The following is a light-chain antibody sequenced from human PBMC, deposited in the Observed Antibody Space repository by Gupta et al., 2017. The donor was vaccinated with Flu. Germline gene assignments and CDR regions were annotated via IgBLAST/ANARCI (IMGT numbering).Light chain of an antibody. V-gene: IGLV3-21*02. CDR3: QLWDSRSDHMI. CDR2: DDR. CDR1: NIGTKS. Sequence: SSELTQPPSVSVAPGQTASITCGGSNIGTKSVHWYQQRPGLAPVLVVYDDRDRPSGIPERFSGSNSGNAATLTIRSVEAGDEADYYCQLWDSRSDHMIFGGGTKLTVL. J-gene: IGLJ2*01.